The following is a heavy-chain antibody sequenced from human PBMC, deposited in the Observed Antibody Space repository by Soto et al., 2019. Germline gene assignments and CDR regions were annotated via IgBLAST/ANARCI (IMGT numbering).Heavy chain of an antibody. J-gene: IGHJ4*02. D-gene: IGHD4-4*01. CDR2: SSSGGSVI. V-gene: IGHV3-11*01. Sequence: QVQLVESGGGLVKPGGSLRLSCVASGFTFSDYYMSWFRQAPGKGLEWVSYSSSGGSVIYSAASMNGRFTISRDNAKTSLYRQVNSLRAEDTALYYWARVLSDDYMVSGGFDYWGPGKLVTVSS. CDR1: GFTFSDYY. CDR3: ARVLSDDYMVSGGFDY.